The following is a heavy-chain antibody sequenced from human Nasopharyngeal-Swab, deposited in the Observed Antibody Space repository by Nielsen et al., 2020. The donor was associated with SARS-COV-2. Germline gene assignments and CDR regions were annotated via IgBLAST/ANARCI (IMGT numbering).Heavy chain of an antibody. Sequence: GGSLRLSCAASGFTFSSYAMSWVRQAPGKGLERVSAISGSGGSTYYADSVKGRFTISRDNSKNTLYLQMNSLRAEDTAVYYCAKDPDGDYGGNWFDPWGQGTLVTVSS. CDR2: ISGSGGST. CDR1: GFTFSSYA. CDR3: AKDPDGDYGGNWFDP. J-gene: IGHJ5*02. V-gene: IGHV3-23*01. D-gene: IGHD4-17*01.